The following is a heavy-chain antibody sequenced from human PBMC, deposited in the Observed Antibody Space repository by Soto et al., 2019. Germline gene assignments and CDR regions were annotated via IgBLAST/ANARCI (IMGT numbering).Heavy chain of an antibody. CDR1: GFTFSTYG. V-gene: IGHV3-30*18. CDR2: ISYDGSNK. D-gene: IGHD5-18*01. J-gene: IGHJ4*02. Sequence: QVQLVESGGGVVQPGRSLRLSCAASGFTFSTYGMHWVRQAPGKGLEWVAVISYDGSNKYYADSVKGRFTISRDNSKNTRYLQMSRLRAEDTAVYYCAKGFSYSVIDYWGQGTLVTVSS. CDR3: AKGFSYSVIDY.